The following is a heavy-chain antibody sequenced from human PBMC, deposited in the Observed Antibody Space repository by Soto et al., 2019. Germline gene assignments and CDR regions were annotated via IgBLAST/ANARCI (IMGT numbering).Heavy chain of an antibody. CDR2: IVVGSGNT. CDR3: AADPPVGATGVFDY. D-gene: IGHD1-26*01. V-gene: IGHV1-58*01. Sequence: SVKVSCKASGFTFTSSAVQWVRQARGQGLEWIGWIVVGSGNTNYAQKFQERVTITRDMSTSTAYMELSSLRSEDTAVYYCAADPPVGATGVFDYWGQGTLVTVSS. CDR1: GFTFTSSA. J-gene: IGHJ4*02.